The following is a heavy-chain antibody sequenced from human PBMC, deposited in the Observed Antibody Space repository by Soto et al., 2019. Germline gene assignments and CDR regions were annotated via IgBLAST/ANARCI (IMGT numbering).Heavy chain of an antibody. J-gene: IGHJ5*02. CDR3: ARDRSPSPPSGWFDP. D-gene: IGHD3-10*01. Sequence: GGSLRLSCAASGFTFSSYWMHWVRQAPGKGLVWVSRINSDGNSTNYADSVKGRFTVSRDNAKNTLYLQMNSLRPEDTAVYYCARDRSPSPPSGWFDPWGHGTLVTVSS. CDR2: INSDGNST. V-gene: IGHV3-74*01. CDR1: GFTFSSYW.